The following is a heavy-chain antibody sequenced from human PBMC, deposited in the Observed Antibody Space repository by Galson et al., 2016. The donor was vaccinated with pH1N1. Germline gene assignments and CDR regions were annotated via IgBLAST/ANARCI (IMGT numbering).Heavy chain of an antibody. CDR2: INSDGTGT. J-gene: IGHJ4*02. Sequence: SLRLSCAASGFSLSSYWMHWVRQAPGQGLVWVSRINSDGTGTRYADSVKGRLTISKDDAKNTVFLQMNSLRAEDTAVYYCTREYTGSYYGTSFDSWGPGTLVTVSS. CDR3: TREYTGSYYGTSFDS. V-gene: IGHV3-74*01. D-gene: IGHD5-12*01. CDR1: GFSLSSYW.